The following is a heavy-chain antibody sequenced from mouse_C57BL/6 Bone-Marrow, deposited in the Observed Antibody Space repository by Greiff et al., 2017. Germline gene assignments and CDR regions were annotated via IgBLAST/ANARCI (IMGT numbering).Heavy chain of an antibody. D-gene: IGHD1-1*01. J-gene: IGHJ1*03. Sequence: EVQGVESGGGLVQPGGSLKLSCAASGFTFSDYGMAWVRQAPRKGPEWVAFISNLAYSIYYADTVTGRFTISRENAKNTLYLEMSSLRSEDTAMYYCARRGTTVVASPWYFDVWGTGTTVTVSS. CDR2: ISNLAYSI. CDR1: GFTFSDYG. V-gene: IGHV5-15*01. CDR3: ARRGTTVVASPWYFDV.